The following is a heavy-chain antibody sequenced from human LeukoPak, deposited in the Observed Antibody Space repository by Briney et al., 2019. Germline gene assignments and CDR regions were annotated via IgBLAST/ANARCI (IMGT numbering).Heavy chain of an antibody. Sequence: RGSLRLSCAASGFTFSSYVMSWVRQAPGKGLEWVSSISNSGGSTYYADSVKGRFTISRDNSKNTLYLQMNSLRAEDTAVYYCAKSRSRARGGGLWSDFDYWGQGTLVTVSS. CDR2: ISNSGGST. CDR3: AKSRSRARGGGLWSDFDY. CDR1: GFTFSSYV. V-gene: IGHV3-23*01. J-gene: IGHJ4*02. D-gene: IGHD4-23*01.